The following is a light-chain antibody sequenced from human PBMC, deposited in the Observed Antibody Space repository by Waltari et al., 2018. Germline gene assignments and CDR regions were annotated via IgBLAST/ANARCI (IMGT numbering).Light chain of an antibody. V-gene: IGKV1-8*01. CDR2: ATS. Sequence: AIRMTQSPSSISASTGDRVTITCRASQAISSYLAWYQQKPGKAPKFLIYATSTLQSGVPSRFSGSGFGTDFTLTINCLQSEDFATYYCQQYYNYPWTFGQGTKVEIK. J-gene: IGKJ1*01. CDR1: QAISSY. CDR3: QQYYNYPWT.